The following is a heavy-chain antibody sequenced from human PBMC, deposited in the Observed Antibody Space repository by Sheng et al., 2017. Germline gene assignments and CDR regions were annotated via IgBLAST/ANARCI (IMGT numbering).Heavy chain of an antibody. Sequence: QVQLQESGPGLVKPSETLSLTCAVSGYSISSGYYWGWIRQPPGKGLEWIGSIYHSGSTYYNPSLKSRVTISVDTSKNQFSLKLSSVTAADTAVYYCARTHYDFWSGYVLFRREYFDYWGQGTLVTVSS. CDR3: ARTHYDFWSGYVLFRREYFDY. V-gene: IGHV4-38-2*01. D-gene: IGHD3-3*01. J-gene: IGHJ4*02. CDR1: GYSISSGYY. CDR2: IYHSGST.